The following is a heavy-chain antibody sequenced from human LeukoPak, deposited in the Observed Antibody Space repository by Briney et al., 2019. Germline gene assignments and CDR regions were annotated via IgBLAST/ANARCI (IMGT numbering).Heavy chain of an antibody. Sequence: PGGSLRLSCAASGFTFSSYWMNWARQAPGKGLEWVASINHNGNVNYYVDSVKGRFTISRDNAKNSLYLQMSNLRAEDTAVYFCGGGGGLDVWGQGATVTVS. CDR3: GGGGGLDV. D-gene: IGHD3-16*01. CDR2: INHNGNVN. V-gene: IGHV3-7*03. CDR1: GFTFSSYW. J-gene: IGHJ6*02.